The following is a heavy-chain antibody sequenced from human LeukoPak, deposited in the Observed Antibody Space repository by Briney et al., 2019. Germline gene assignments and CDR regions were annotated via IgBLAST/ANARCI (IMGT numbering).Heavy chain of an antibody. D-gene: IGHD3-3*01. Sequence: PSETLSLTCAVSGGSISSSNWWSWVRQPPGKGLEWIGEIYHSGSTNYNPSLKSRVTISVDKSKNQFSLKLSSVTAADTAVYYCAIRFLEWLPPKDAFDIWGQGTMVTVSS. V-gene: IGHV4-4*02. CDR2: IYHSGST. CDR1: GGSISSSNW. J-gene: IGHJ3*02. CDR3: AIRFLEWLPPKDAFDI.